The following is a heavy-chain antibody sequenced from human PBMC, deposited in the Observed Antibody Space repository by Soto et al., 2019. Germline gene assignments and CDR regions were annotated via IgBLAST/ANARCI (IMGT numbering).Heavy chain of an antibody. D-gene: IGHD3-16*02. Sequence: EVQVLDSGGGLVQPGGSLRLSCAASGFTFSTYPMSWVRQAPGKGLEWVSIISGSGGNTDYADSVKGRFTMSRDNSKNTVYLQMNSLRAEDTAVYYCAKVPLTYRVSYFAYLGQGTLVAVSS. CDR2: ISGSGGNT. V-gene: IGHV3-23*01. CDR1: GFTFSTYP. J-gene: IGHJ4*02. CDR3: AKVPLTYRVSYFAY.